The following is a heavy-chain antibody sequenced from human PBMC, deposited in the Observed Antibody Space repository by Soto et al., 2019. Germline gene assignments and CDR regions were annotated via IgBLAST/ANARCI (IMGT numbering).Heavy chain of an antibody. CDR1: GFTFSSYW. J-gene: IGHJ4*02. CDR3: ARVYCSGGGCYHHDY. V-gene: IGHV3-74*01. CDR2: INSDGSST. D-gene: IGHD2-15*01. Sequence: EVQLVESGGGLVQPGGSLRLSCAASGFTFSSYWMRWVRQAPGKGLVWVSRINSDGSSTSYADSVKGRFTISRDNAKNTLYLQMNSLRAEDTAVYYCARVYCSGGGCYHHDYWGQGTLVTVSS.